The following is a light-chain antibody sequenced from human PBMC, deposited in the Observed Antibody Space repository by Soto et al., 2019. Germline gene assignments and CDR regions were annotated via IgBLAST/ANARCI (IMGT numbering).Light chain of an antibody. CDR1: SGHSSYG. CDR2: LNSDGSH. CDR3: QTWDTGTRV. V-gene: IGLV4-69*01. J-gene: IGLJ2*01. Sequence: QPVLTQSPSASASLGASVKLTCTLSSGHSSYGIAWHQQQPEKGPRYLMKLNSDGSHSKGDGIPDRCSGSSSGAERYLTISSLQSEDEADYYCQTWDTGTRVFGGGTKLTVL.